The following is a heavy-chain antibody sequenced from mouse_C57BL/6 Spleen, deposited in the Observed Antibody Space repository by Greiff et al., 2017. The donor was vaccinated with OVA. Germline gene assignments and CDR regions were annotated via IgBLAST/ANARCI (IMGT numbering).Heavy chain of an antibody. Sequence: QVQLKQSGPELVKPGASVKISCKASGYAFSSSWMNWVKQRPGKGLEWIGRIYPGDGDTNYNGKFKGKATLTADKSSSTAYMQLSSLTSEDSAVYFCARFHYGSSYFDDWGQGTTLTVSS. CDR2: IYPGDGDT. J-gene: IGHJ2*01. D-gene: IGHD1-1*01. CDR3: ARFHYGSSYFDD. CDR1: GYAFSSSW. V-gene: IGHV1-82*01.